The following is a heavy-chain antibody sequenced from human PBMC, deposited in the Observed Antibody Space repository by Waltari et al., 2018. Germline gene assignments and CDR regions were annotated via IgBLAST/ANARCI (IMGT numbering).Heavy chain of an antibody. CDR2: IQYDGNKK. J-gene: IGHJ3*02. CDR3: AKAPYYDILSGYDAFDT. Sequence: QVQLVESGGGVVPPGGSLRLSCAASGFTFRNYGMHWVRQAPGQGLGLLAFIQYDGNKKHFADAVKGRFSISRDNSKNTLYLQITSLRAEDTAVYYCAKAPYYDILSGYDAFDTWGQGTMVTVSS. V-gene: IGHV3-30*02. CDR1: GFTFRNYG. D-gene: IGHD3-9*01.